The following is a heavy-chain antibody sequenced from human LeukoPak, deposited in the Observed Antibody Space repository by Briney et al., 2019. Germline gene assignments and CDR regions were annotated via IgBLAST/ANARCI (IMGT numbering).Heavy chain of an antibody. CDR3: AGYNYDFLTGFYGMTPFAPALDY. Sequence: PSQTLSLTCTVSGGSISSGGYYWRWIRQPPGKGLDWIGYTTDNGSTKHNPSLRTRVAISTDTSKNHFSLRLSSVTAADTAVYFCAGYNYDFLTGFYGMTPFAPALDYWGQGFRVTVSS. CDR1: GGSISSGGYY. CDR2: TTDNGST. D-gene: IGHD3-9*01. V-gene: IGHV4-61*03. J-gene: IGHJ4*02.